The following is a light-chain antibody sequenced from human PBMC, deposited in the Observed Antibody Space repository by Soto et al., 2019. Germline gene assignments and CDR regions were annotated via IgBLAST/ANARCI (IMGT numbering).Light chain of an antibody. CDR1: QTVSSGY. J-gene: IGKJ1*01. CDR3: QQYARSPWT. CDR2: GSS. V-gene: IGKV3-20*01. Sequence: EVVLTQSPGTLSLSPGEAATLSCRASQTVSSGYLAWYQQRSGQAPRLLIYGSSSRASDVPDRFSGSGSGTEFTLTISSLEPEDFAVYFCQQYARSPWTVGQGTKLEIK.